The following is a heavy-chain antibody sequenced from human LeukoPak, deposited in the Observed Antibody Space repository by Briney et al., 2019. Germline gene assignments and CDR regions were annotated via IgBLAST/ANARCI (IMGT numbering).Heavy chain of an antibody. CDR1: GGSFSGYY. D-gene: IGHD2-2*01. V-gene: IGHV3-7*04. CDR3: ARGRTSVGY. J-gene: IGHJ4*02. CDR2: IKQDGSEK. Sequence: ETLSLTCAVYGGSFSGYYWSWVRQAPGKGLEWVANIKQDGSEKYYVDSVKGRFTISRDNAKNSLYLQMNSLRAEDTAVYYCARGRTSVGYWGQGTLVTVSS.